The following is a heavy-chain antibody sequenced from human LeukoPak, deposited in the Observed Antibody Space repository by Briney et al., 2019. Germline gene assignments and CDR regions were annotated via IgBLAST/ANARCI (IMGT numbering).Heavy chain of an antibody. D-gene: IGHD1-26*01. Sequence: GGSLRLSCAASGFRFSDYWMTWVRQVPGKGLEWVANIRQGGNEMYYAVSVKDRFTISRDNARNSLYLEMNSLRTEDTAVYYCARVGAWELQRVFDYWGQGTLVTVSS. CDR3: ARVGAWELQRVFDY. CDR1: GFRFSDYW. J-gene: IGHJ4*02. CDR2: IRQGGNEM. V-gene: IGHV3-7*01.